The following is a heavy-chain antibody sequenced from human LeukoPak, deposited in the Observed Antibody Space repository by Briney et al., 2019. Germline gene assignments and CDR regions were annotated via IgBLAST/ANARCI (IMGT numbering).Heavy chain of an antibody. Sequence: SETLSLTCTVSGGSISSGDYYWSWIRQPPGKGLEWIGYIYYSGSTYYNPSLKSRVTISVDTSKNQFSLKLSSVTAADTAVYYCARRKYQPYYYYGMDVWGQGTTVTVSS. CDR1: GGSISSGDYY. CDR3: ARRKYQPYYYYGMDV. J-gene: IGHJ6*02. D-gene: IGHD2-2*01. CDR2: IYYSGST. V-gene: IGHV4-30-4*01.